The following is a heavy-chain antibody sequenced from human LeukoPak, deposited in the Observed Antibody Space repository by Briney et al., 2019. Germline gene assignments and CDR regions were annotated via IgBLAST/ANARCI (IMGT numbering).Heavy chain of an antibody. D-gene: IGHD4-17*01. CDR3: VKVYPTVTTSSVLGS. CDR2: VSYDGNLQ. Sequence: QAGGSLRLSCAASGFIFSNYAIHWVRQAPGEGLEWVAAVSYDGNLQHYADAVKGRFTVSRDNSKNTVFLQIDSLRTEDSAVYWCVKVYPTVTTSSVLGSWGQGTLVTVSS. V-gene: IGHV3-30*18. CDR1: GFIFSNYA. J-gene: IGHJ4*02.